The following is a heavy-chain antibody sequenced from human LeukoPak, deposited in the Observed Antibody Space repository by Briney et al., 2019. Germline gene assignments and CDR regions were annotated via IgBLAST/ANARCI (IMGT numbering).Heavy chain of an antibody. J-gene: IGHJ5*02. CDR3: ARSGAGTYSPTGWFDH. Sequence: GGSLRLSCAASGFTFSSYWMSWVRQAPGKGLEWVAIIKQDGGEKYYVDSVKGRFTISRDNAKNSLYLQMHSLRAEDAAVYHCARSGAGTYSPTGWFDHWGQGTLVTVSS. D-gene: IGHD3-10*01. V-gene: IGHV3-7*01. CDR2: IKQDGGEK. CDR1: GFTFSSYW.